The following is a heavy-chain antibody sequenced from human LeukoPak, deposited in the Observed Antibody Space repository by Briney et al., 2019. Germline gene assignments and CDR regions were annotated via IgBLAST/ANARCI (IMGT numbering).Heavy chain of an antibody. CDR3: ARLSAMVRGPEDIYYFEY. V-gene: IGHV3-7*01. CDR1: GFSFSTYW. J-gene: IGHJ4*02. D-gene: IGHD3-10*01. CDR2: IRQDGSEK. Sequence: GGSLRLSCEASGFSFSTYWMSWVRLAPGKGLEWVANIRQDGSEKYYVDSVKGRFTISRDIAKKSLYLQMNSLRAEDTAVYYCARLSAMVRGPEDIYYFEYWGQGTLVTVSS.